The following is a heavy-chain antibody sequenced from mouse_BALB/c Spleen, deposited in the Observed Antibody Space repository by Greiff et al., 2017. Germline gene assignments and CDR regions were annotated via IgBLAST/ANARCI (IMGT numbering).Heavy chain of an antibody. D-gene: IGHD2-1*01. CDR1: GFSLTSYG. V-gene: IGHV2-2*02. Sequence: QVQLKQSGPGLVQPSQSLSITCTVSGFSLTSYGVHWVRQSPGKGLEWLGVIWSGGSTDYNAAFISRLSISKDNSKSQVFFKMNSLQANDTAIYYCARHGNYQYYYAMDYWGQGTSVTVSS. CDR3: ARHGNYQYYYAMDY. CDR2: IWSGGST. J-gene: IGHJ4*01.